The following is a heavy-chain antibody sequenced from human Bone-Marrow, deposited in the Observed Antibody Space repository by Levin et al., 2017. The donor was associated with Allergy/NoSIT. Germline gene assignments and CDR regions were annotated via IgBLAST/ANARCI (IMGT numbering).Heavy chain of an antibody. Sequence: SETLSLTCTVSGASISRSSYCWGWIRQPPGKGLEWIGSVFYSGTTYYNASLKSRVTISVDTSKNQFSLKLSSVTAADTAVYYCARHGYSYGSLYWFDPWGQGTLVTVSS. D-gene: IGHD5-18*01. CDR3: ARHGYSYGSLYWFDP. J-gene: IGHJ5*02. CDR1: GASISRSSYC. V-gene: IGHV4-39*01. CDR2: VFYSGTT.